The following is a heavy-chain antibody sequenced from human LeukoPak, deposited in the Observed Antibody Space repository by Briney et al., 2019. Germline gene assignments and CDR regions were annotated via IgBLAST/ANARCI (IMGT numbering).Heavy chain of an antibody. CDR2: VFYSGNT. CDR1: GGSISSYY. D-gene: IGHD2-2*01. V-gene: IGHV4-59*01. CDR3: ARGMPGRDAFDV. Sequence: SETLSLTCTVSGGSISSYYWSWIRQPPGQGLEWIGYVFYSGNTNYNPSLGSRVTISEDTSKNQFSLNLNSLTAADTAVYYCARGMPGRDAFDVWGQGTVVTVSS. J-gene: IGHJ3*01.